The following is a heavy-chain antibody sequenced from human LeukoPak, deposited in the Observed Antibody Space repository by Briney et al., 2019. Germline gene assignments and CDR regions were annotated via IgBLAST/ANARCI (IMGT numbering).Heavy chain of an antibody. CDR2: INHSGST. CDR3: ARDSGEAEVPAAMFDY. Sequence: MTSETLSLTCAVYGGSFSGYYWSWIRQPSGKGPEWIGEINHSGSTNYNPSLKSRVTISVDTSKNQFSLKLSSVTAADTAVYYCARDSGEAEVPAAMFDYWGQGTLVTVPS. D-gene: IGHD2-2*01. CDR1: GGSFSGYY. V-gene: IGHV4-34*01. J-gene: IGHJ4*02.